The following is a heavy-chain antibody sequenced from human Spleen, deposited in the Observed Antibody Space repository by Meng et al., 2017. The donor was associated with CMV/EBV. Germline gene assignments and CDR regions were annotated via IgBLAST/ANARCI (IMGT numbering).Heavy chain of an antibody. V-gene: IGHV3-15*01. CDR2: IKSKTDGGTT. Sequence: GFTFSNAWMSWVRQAPGKGLEWVGRIKSKTDGGTTDYAAPVKGRFTISRDDSKNTLYLQMNSLKTEDTAVYYCAKDYSTGWLAYFDNWGQGTLVTVSS. CDR3: AKDYSTGWLAYFDN. D-gene: IGHD5-24*01. J-gene: IGHJ4*02. CDR1: GFTFSNAW.